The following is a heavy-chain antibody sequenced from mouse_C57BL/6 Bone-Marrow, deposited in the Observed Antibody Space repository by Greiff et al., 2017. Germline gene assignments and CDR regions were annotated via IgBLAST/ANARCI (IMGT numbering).Heavy chain of an antibody. D-gene: IGHD2-3*01. J-gene: IGHJ2*01. CDR1: GYAFTNYL. CDR3: ARFGYYVRYFDY. Sequence: QVQLKQSGAELVRPGTSVKVSCKASGYAFTNYLIEWVKQRPGQGLEWIGVINPGSGGTNYNEKFKGKATLTADKSSSTAYMQPSSLTSEDSAVYFGARFGYYVRYFDYWGQGTTLTVSA. CDR2: INPGSGGT. V-gene: IGHV1-54*01.